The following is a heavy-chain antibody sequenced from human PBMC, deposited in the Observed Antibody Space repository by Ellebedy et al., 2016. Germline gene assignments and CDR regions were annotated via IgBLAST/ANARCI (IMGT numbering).Heavy chain of an antibody. D-gene: IGHD2-2*01. Sequence: GGSLRLXCAASGFTFSDFYMTWIRQAPGKGLEWVSYISSSSTYTDYADSVKGRFTISRDNAKNSLYLQMNSLRAEDTAVYYCAKDIGYCSSTSCPPHMSYYYYYGMDVWGQGTTVTVSS. CDR2: ISSSSTYT. J-gene: IGHJ6*02. CDR3: AKDIGYCSSTSCPPHMSYYYYYGMDV. V-gene: IGHV3-11*06. CDR1: GFTFSDFY.